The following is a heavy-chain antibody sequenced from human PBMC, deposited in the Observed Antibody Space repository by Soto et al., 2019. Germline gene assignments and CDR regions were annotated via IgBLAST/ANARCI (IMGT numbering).Heavy chain of an antibody. CDR3: ARAGEYYDILTGYYNSGFDY. Sequence: ASVKVSCKASGYTFTSYDINWVRQATGQGLEWMGWMNPNSGNTGYAQKFQGRVTMTRNTSISTAYMELSSLRSEDTAVYYCARAGEYYDILTGYYNSGFDYWGQGTLVTVSS. CDR1: GYTFTSYD. J-gene: IGHJ4*02. V-gene: IGHV1-8*01. D-gene: IGHD3-9*01. CDR2: MNPNSGNT.